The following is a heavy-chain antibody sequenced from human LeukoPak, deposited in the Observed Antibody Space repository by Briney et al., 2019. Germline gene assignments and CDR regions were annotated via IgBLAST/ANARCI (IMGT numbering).Heavy chain of an antibody. CDR2: ISYDGSNK. Sequence: GGSLRLSCAASGFTFSSYGVHWVRQAPGKGLEWVAVISYDGSNKYYADSVKGRFTISRDNSKNTLYLQMNSLRAEDTAVYYCAKTWIQLWSPDYWGRGTLVTVSS. V-gene: IGHV3-30*18. CDR3: AKTWIQLWSPDY. CDR1: GFTFSSYG. D-gene: IGHD5-18*01. J-gene: IGHJ4*02.